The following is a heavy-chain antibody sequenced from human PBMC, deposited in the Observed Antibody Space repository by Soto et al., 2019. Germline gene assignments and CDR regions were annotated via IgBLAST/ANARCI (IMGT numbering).Heavy chain of an antibody. CDR2: IIPIFGTA. V-gene: IGHV1-69*12. CDR1: GGTFSSYA. Sequence: QVQLVQSGAEVKKPGSSVKVSCKASGGTFSSYAISWVRQAPGQGLEWMGGIIPIFGTANYAQKFQGRVTITADDSTSTAYIELSSLRSEDTAVYYCARAGGGYSSRWHQYFQHWGRGTLVTVSS. D-gene: IGHD6-13*01. CDR3: ARAGGGYSSRWHQYFQH. J-gene: IGHJ1*01.